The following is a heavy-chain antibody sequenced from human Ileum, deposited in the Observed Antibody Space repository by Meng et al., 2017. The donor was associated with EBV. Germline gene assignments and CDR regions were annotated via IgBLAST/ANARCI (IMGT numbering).Heavy chain of an antibody. CDR3: AKNPLT. D-gene: IGHD3-16*01. J-gene: IGHJ5*02. CDR2: MNSGGNT. V-gene: IGHV3-53*01. CDR1: GFAVSSNY. Sequence: EVKLVESGXGLIQPGGSLRLSCAASGFAVSSNYMSWVRQAPGKGLEWVSVMNSGGNTDYADSVKGRFSISRDNSKNTLYLQMNSLRVEDTAVYYCAKNPLTWDQGTLGTVSS.